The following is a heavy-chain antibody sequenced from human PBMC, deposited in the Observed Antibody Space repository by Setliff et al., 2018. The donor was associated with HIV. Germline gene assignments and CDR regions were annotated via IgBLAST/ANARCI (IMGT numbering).Heavy chain of an antibody. J-gene: IGHJ6*03. CDR1: GFTFSSYA. CDR3: AKGCGGDLPYYYYYHMDV. Sequence: GGSLRLSCAASGFTFSSYAMSWVRQAPGKGLEWVSAISGSGGSTYYADSVKGRFTISRDNSKNTLYLQMNSLRAEDTAVYYCAKGCGGDLPYYYYYHMDVWGKGTTVTV. V-gene: IGHV3-23*01. D-gene: IGHD2-21*02. CDR2: ISGSGGST.